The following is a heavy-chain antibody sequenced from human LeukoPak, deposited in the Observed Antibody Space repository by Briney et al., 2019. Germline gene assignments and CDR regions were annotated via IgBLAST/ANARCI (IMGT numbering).Heavy chain of an antibody. CDR3: ARDRTTVTTRVGAFDI. V-gene: IGHV3-7*01. D-gene: IGHD4-17*01. J-gene: IGHJ3*02. CDR2: IKQDGTEK. Sequence: GGSLRLSCAASGFTFTTYWMSWVRQAPGKGLEWVANIKQDGTEKYYVDSVKGRFTISRDNAKNSLYLQMNSLRAEDTAVYYCARDRTTVTTRVGAFDIWGQGTMVTVSS. CDR1: GFTFTTYW.